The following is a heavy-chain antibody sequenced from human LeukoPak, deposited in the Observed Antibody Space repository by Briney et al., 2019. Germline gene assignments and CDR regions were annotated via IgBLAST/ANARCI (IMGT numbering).Heavy chain of an antibody. V-gene: IGHV3-49*04. J-gene: IGHJ4*02. CDR2: IRSKVYGGTP. CDR1: GFTFSHAW. Sequence: GGSLRLSCAASGFTFSHAWMSWVRQAPGKGLEWVGFIRSKVYGGTPEYAASVKGRFTISRDDSKGIAYLQMNSLKTEDTAVYYCTRDQTPYYWGQGTLVTVSS. CDR3: TRDQTPYY.